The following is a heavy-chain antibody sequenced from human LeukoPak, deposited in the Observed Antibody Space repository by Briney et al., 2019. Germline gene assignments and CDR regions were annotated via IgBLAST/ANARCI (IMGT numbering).Heavy chain of an antibody. CDR1: GFTFSSYS. CDR2: ISSSSSYI. J-gene: IGHJ6*02. D-gene: IGHD2-2*01. Sequence: GGSLRLSCAASGFTFSSYSMNWVRQAPGKGLEWVSSISSSSSYIYYADSVKGRFTISRDNAKNSLYPQMNSLRAEDTAVYYCARDTGSIVVVPAPRRGMDVWGQGTTVTVSS. V-gene: IGHV3-21*01. CDR3: ARDTGSIVVVPAPRRGMDV.